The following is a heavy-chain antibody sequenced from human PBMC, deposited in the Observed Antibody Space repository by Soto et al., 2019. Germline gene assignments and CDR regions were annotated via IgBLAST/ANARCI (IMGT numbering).Heavy chain of an antibody. Sequence: EVQLVESGGGLVQPGGSLRLSCAASGFTVSTNYMTWVRQAPGKGLEWVSVMFYRGSTYYAASVKGRFIISRDDSKNTRYLRINSLGAEDTAVYYCPPPGMVLTLYYYYHGMDVWGQGTTVTVSS. J-gene: IGHJ6*02. D-gene: IGHD6-13*01. V-gene: IGHV3-66*01. CDR2: MFYRGST. CDR3: PPPGMVLTLYYYYHGMDV. CDR1: GFTVSTNY.